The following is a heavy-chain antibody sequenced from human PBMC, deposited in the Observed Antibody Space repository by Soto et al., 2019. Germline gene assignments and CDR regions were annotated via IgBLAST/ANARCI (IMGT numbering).Heavy chain of an antibody. CDR2: ISESGGTT. Sequence: EVQLLESGGGLVQPGGSLRLSCAAAGFTFSSYAMSWVRQAPGKGLEWVASISESGGTTYYGDSVKGRLTISRDNSKNMLYLQMNSLRAEDTALYYCAKAYTYSGSHDVPDGMDVWGQGTTVAVSS. CDR3: AKAYTYSGSHDVPDGMDV. J-gene: IGHJ6*02. D-gene: IGHD1-26*01. V-gene: IGHV3-23*01. CDR1: GFTFSSYA.